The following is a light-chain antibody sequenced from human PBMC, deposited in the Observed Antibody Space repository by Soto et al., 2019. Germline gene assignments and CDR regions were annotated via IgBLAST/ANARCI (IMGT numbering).Light chain of an antibody. Sequence: QSVRTQPPSASLTPGHCSSSSCCGGNCNIVTNHVNGYQPLPGTAPNLLIYGNNQRPSGVPDRFSGSRSGTSAPLAISRLQSEDEADYYCVAWDDSLNGHVVFGGGTKVTVL. J-gene: IGLJ2*01. CDR1: NCNIVTNH. CDR3: VAWDDSLNGHVV. V-gene: IGLV1-44*01. CDR2: GNN.